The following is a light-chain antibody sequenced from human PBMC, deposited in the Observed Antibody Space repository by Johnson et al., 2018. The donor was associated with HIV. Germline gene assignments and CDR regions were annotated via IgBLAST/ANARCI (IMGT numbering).Light chain of an antibody. CDR2: DNN. CDR3: GTWDSSLSAGV. Sequence: HSVLTQPPSVSAAPGQKVTISCSGSSSNVGNNYVSWYQCLPGTAPKLLIYDNNKRPSGIPDRFSGSKSGTSATLGITGLQTGDEADYYCGTWDSSLSAGVFGAGTKVTVL. J-gene: IGLJ1*01. V-gene: IGLV1-51*01. CDR1: SSNVGNNY.